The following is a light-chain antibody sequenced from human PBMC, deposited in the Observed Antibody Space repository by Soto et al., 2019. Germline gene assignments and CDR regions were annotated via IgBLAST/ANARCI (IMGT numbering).Light chain of an antibody. CDR1: QGIINY. CDR3: QQGYSSHALT. J-gene: IGKJ4*01. Sequence: IQMTQTPSAMSASVGDRVTITCRASQGIINYLVWFQQKPGRVPKRLISGASRLQPGVPSRFSGSGFGTEFTLTITYLQPEDFATYDCQQGYSSHALTFGGGTKVDIK. CDR2: GAS. V-gene: IGKV1-17*03.